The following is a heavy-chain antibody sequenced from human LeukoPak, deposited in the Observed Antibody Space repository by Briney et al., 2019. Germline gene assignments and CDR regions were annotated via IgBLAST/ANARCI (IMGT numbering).Heavy chain of an antibody. V-gene: IGHV3-23*01. Sequence: PGGSLRLSCAASGFSFSNYGMSWVRQAPGKGLEWVSIISTNGGSTYYADSMKGRFTMSRDNSENTLYLQMNSLRAEDTAVYYCAQRAYCSGASCYHHFDYWGQGTLVTVSS. CDR1: GFSFSNYG. CDR3: AQRAYCSGASCYHHFDY. J-gene: IGHJ4*02. CDR2: ISTNGGST. D-gene: IGHD2-15*01.